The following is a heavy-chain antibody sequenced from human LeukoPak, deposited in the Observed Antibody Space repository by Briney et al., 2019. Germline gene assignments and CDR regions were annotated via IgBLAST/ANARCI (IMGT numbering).Heavy chain of an antibody. J-gene: IGHJ4*02. V-gene: IGHV3-48*04. CDR2: ISSSGSTI. CDR3: ARRIAAAGTKYFDY. D-gene: IGHD6-13*01. Sequence: GGSLRLSCAASGFTFSSYSMSWIRQAPGKGLDWVSYISSSGSTIYYTDSVKGRFTISRDNAKNSLYLQVNSLRAEDTAVYYCARRIAAAGTKYFDYWGQGTLVTVSS. CDR1: GFTFSSYS.